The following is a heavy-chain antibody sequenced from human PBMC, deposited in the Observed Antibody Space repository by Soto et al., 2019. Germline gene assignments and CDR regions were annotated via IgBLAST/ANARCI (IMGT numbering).Heavy chain of an antibody. CDR1: GFTFSSYA. V-gene: IGHV3-23*01. J-gene: IGHJ4*02. CDR2: ISGSGGST. Sequence: EVQLLESGGGLVQPGGSLRLSCAASGFTFSSYAMSWVRQAPGKGLEWVSAISGSGGSTYYADSVKGRFTISRDNSKNTLYLQMNSLRAEDTAVYYCAIDGITIFGVVRGDFDYWGQGTLVTVSS. CDR3: AIDGITIFGVVRGDFDY. D-gene: IGHD3-3*01.